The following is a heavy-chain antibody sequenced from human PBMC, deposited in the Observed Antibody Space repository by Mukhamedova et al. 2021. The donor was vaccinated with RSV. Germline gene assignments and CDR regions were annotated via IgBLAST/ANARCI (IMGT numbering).Heavy chain of an antibody. CDR3: ARGHYYDSSGLDY. CDR2: INDSGST. J-gene: IGHJ4*02. CDR1: GGSFTGYY. Sequence: GGSFTGYYWSWIRQPPGKGLEWIGEINDSGSTNYNPSLKSRVTISKHTSKKQFSLKLTSMTAADTAVYYCARGHYYDSSGLDYWGQ. D-gene: IGHD3-22*01. V-gene: IGHV4-34*01.